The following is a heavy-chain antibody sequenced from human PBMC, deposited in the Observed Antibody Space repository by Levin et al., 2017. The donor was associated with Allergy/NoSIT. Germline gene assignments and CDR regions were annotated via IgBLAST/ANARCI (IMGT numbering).Heavy chain of an antibody. V-gene: IGHV3-30-3*01. CDR2: ISYDGSNK. Sequence: GESLKISCAASGFTFSSYAMHWVRQAPGKGLEWVAVISYDGSNKYYADSVKGRFTISRDNSKNTLYLQMNSLRAEDTAVYYCAREGIAAAGSWFDPWGQGTLVTVSS. CDR3: AREGIAAAGSWFDP. CDR1: GFTFSSYA. J-gene: IGHJ5*02. D-gene: IGHD6-13*01.